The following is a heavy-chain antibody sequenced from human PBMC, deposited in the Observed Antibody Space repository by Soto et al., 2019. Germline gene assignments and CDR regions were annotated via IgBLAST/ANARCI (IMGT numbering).Heavy chain of an antibody. Sequence: HPGGSLRLSCAASGFPFSSYVMGWVRQSPGKGLEWVSSITTSGGSTYYADSVRGRFSISRDNSKNTLFLQMNSLRAEDTAIYYCAKKDVAARPPLDWGHGTLVTVSS. CDR3: AKKDVAARPPLD. J-gene: IGHJ4*01. CDR2: ITTSGGST. V-gene: IGHV3-23*01. CDR1: GFPFSSYV. D-gene: IGHD6-6*01.